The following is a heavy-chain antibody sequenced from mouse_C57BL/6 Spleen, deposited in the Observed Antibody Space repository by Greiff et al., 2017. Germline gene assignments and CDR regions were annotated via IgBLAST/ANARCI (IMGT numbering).Heavy chain of an antibody. J-gene: IGHJ4*01. V-gene: IGHV1-82*01. CDR3: ARWGDYDYAMDD. Sequence: QVQLQQSGPELVKPGASVKISCKASGYAFSSSWMNWVKQRPGKGLEWIGRIYPGDGDTNYNGKFKGKATLTADKSSSTAYMQLSRLTSEDSAVYFCARWGDYDYAMDDWDQGTSVTVSS. CDR2: IYPGDGDT. CDR1: GYAFSSSW. D-gene: IGHD2-4*01.